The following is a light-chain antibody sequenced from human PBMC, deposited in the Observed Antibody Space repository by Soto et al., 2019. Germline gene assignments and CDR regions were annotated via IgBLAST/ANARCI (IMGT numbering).Light chain of an antibody. J-gene: IGKJ5*01. CDR1: QGVTTN. CDR3: QQYNNWPFS. Sequence: IIMTRSPCTPYVSPVARATLTCRAAQGVTTNFAWYQQKSGQSPRLLIYDVSNRATGVPARFSGSGSETDFTLTISGLRSEDSAVYFCQQYNNWPFSFGQRAGLEI. V-gene: IGKV3-15*01. CDR2: DVS.